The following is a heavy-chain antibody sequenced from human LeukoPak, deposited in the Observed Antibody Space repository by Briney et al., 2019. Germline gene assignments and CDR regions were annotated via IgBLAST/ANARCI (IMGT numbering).Heavy chain of an antibody. J-gene: IGHJ3*02. V-gene: IGHV4-38-2*02. Sequence: PSETLSLTCTVSGYSISSGYYWGWIRQPAGKGLEWIGRISSSESTNYNPSLKSRVTISVDTSKNQFSLKLSSVTAADTAVYFCARGPYSYDSSGAFDIWGQGTMVTVSS. CDR2: ISSSEST. CDR1: GYSISSGYY. CDR3: ARGPYSYDSSGAFDI. D-gene: IGHD3-22*01.